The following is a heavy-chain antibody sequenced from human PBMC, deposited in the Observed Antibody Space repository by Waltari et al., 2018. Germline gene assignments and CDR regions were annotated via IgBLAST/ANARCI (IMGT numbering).Heavy chain of an antibody. CDR1: GGSFSGYY. V-gene: IGHV4-34*01. Sequence: QVQLQQWGAGLLKPSETLSLTCAVYGGSFSGYYWSWIRQPPGKGLEWIGEINHSGSTNDNPSLKSRVTISVDTSKNQFSLKLSSVTAADTAVYYCARDRRYYYDSSGYYHDAFDIWGQGTMVTVSS. CDR2: INHSGST. CDR3: ARDRRYYYDSSGYYHDAFDI. D-gene: IGHD3-22*01. J-gene: IGHJ3*02.